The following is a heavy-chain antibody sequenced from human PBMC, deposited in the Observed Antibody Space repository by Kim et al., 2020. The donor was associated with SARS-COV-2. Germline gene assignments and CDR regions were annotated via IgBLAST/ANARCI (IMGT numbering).Heavy chain of an antibody. D-gene: IGHD1-26*01. CDR3: ARHLVPGWELDY. J-gene: IGHJ4*02. V-gene: IGHV4-39*01. Sequence: SETLSLTSTVSGGSISSSTHYWGWIRQPPGKGLEWIASIFYSGSTYYNPSLKSRVTISVDTSKNQFSLKLSSVTAADTAVYYCARHLVPGWELDYWGQGTLVTVSS. CDR2: IFYSGST. CDR1: GGSISSSTHY.